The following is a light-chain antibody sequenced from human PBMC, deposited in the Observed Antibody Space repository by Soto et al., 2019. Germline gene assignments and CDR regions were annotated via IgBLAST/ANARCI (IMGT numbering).Light chain of an antibody. CDR1: QSVSSSY. J-gene: IGKJ4*01. CDR2: GAS. CDR3: QQYGSSRGLT. V-gene: IGKV3-20*01. Sequence: EIVLTQSPGTLSSSPGERATLSCRASQSVSSSYLAWYQQKPGQAPRLLIYGASSRATGIPDRFSGSGSGTDFTLTISRLEPEDFAVYYCQQYGSSRGLTFGGGTKVEIK.